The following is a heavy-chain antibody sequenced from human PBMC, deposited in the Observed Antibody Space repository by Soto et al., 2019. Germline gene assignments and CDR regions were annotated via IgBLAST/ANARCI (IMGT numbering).Heavy chain of an antibody. CDR2: IFHDGTA. CDR1: GVSLTSGNW. Sequence: SETLSLTCAVSGVSLTSGNWWTWVRQSPQKGLEYIGEIFHDGTANYYPSFERRVAMSVDTSKNQFSLKLTSVTAADTAVYFCARLVYDTRLNYMYFDFWGPGTLVTVSS. J-gene: IGHJ4*02. CDR3: ARLVYDTRLNYMYFDF. V-gene: IGHV4-4*02. D-gene: IGHD3-10*01.